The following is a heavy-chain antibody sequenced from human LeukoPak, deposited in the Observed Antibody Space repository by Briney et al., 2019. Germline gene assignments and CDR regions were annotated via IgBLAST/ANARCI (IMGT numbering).Heavy chain of an antibody. V-gene: IGHV1-2*02. CDR2: INPNSGGT. J-gene: IGHJ6*02. CDR3: ARGSLGSSVGMDV. CDR1: GYTFTSYG. Sequence: ASVKVSCKASGYTFTSYGISWVRQVPGQGLEWMGWINPNSGGTNYAQKFQGRVTMTRDTSISTAYMELSRLRSDDTAVYYCARGSLGSSVGMDVWGQGTTVTVSS. D-gene: IGHD2-2*01.